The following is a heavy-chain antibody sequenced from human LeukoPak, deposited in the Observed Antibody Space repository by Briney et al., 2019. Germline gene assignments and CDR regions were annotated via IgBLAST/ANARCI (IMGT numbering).Heavy chain of an antibody. CDR3: ARDAAKYCGGGSCYYGKWFGP. J-gene: IGHJ5*02. CDR2: IYSSGNT. V-gene: IGHV4-59*12. CDR1: GRSISSYY. Sequence: SETLSLTCTVSGRSISSYYWSWIRQPPGKGLEWIGCIYSSGNTNYNPSLKSRDTISVDTSKNQFSLKLTSVPAADTAVYYCARDAAKYCGGGSCYYGKWFGPWGQGTLVTVSS. D-gene: IGHD2-15*01.